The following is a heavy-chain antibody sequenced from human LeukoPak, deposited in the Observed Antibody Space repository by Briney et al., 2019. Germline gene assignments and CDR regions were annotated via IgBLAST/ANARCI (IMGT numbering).Heavy chain of an antibody. CDR2: ILYDGSNK. CDR1: GYSFTSYW. CDR3: ARDGDYDY. D-gene: IGHD4-17*01. V-gene: IGHV3-33*01. J-gene: IGHJ4*02. Sequence: GESLKISCKDSGYSFTSYWIGWVRQAPGKGLEWVAVILYDGSNKYYADSVKGRFTISRDNSKNTLYLQMNSLRAEDTAVYYCARDGDYDYWGQGTLVTVSS.